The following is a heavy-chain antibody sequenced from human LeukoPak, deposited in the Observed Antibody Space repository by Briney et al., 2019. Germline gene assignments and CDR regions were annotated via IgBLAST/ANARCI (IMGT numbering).Heavy chain of an antibody. CDR1: GGIFSRWS. Sequence: TVRVSCKAIGGIFSRWSISWVRQAPGQGLEWVGTIIPEFEETHYAQKLQGRVTISADDSATAAYMELSSLRSDDTAVYYCASGGVTVYSYGPDYWGQGTLVAVSS. V-gene: IGHV1-69*13. J-gene: IGHJ4*02. D-gene: IGHD5-18*01. CDR3: ASGGVTVYSYGPDY. CDR2: IIPEFEET.